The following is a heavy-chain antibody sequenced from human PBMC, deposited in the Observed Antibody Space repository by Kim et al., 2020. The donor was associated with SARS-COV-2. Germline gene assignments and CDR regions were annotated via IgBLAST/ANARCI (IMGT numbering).Heavy chain of an antibody. V-gene: IGHV4-30-2*01. CDR1: GGSISSGGYS. D-gene: IGHD2-15*01. J-gene: IGHJ5*02. CDR3: ARGDQFRYCSGGSCDAHWFDP. Sequence: SETLSLTCAVSGGSISSGGYSWSWIRQPPGKGLEWIGYIYYSGSTYYNPSLKSRVTISVDRSKNQFSLKLSSVTAADTAVYYWARGDQFRYCSGGSCDAHWFDPWGQGTLVTVSS. CDR2: IYYSGST.